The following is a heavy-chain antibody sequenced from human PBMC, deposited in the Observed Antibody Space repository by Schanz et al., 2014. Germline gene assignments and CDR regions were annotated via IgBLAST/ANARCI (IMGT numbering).Heavy chain of an antibody. CDR3: ARVYRWQHILGHFDS. J-gene: IGHJ4*02. CDR1: GYTFTDYY. Sequence: QVQLVQSGAEVKKLGASVKVSCKASGYTFTDYYMHWVRQAPGQGLEWMGRINPNSGGTNYAQKFQGRVTMTRDTSITTAYMDLSRLTSDDTAVYYCARVYRWQHILGHFDSWGQGSLVTVSS. CDR2: INPNSGGT. D-gene: IGHD6-13*01. V-gene: IGHV1-2*06.